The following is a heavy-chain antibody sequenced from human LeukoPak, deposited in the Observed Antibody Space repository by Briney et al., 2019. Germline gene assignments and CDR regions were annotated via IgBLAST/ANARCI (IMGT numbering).Heavy chain of an antibody. CDR3: ARVFRDYYGSGSYYPNPRQNNWFDP. CDR1: GGTFSSYA. D-gene: IGHD3-10*01. CDR2: IIPIFGTA. V-gene: IGHV1-69*06. J-gene: IGHJ5*02. Sequence: ASVKVSCKASGGTFSSYAISWVRQAPGQGLEWMGGIIPIFGTANYAQKFQGRVTITADKSTSTAYMELSSLRSEDTAVYYCARVFRDYYGSGSYYPNPRQNNWFDPWGQGTLVTVSS.